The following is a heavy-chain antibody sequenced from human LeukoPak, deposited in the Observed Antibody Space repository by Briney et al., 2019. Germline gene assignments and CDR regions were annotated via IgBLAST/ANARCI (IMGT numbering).Heavy chain of an antibody. V-gene: IGHV4-34*01. CDR2: INHSGST. J-gene: IGHJ4*02. CDR1: GGSFSGYY. Sequence: SETLSLTCAVYGGSFSGYYWSWIRQPPGKGLEWIGEINHSGSTNYNPSLKSRVTISVDTSKNQFSLKLSSVTAADTAVYYCARGDEAMYDYWGRGTLVTVSS. D-gene: IGHD5-18*01. CDR3: ARGDEAMYDY.